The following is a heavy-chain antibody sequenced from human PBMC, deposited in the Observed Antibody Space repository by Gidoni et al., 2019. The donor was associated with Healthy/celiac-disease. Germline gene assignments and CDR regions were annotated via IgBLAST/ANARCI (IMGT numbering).Heavy chain of an antibody. V-gene: IGHV5-51*07. CDR2: IYPGDADT. Sequence: EVQLVQSGAEVKTPGDSLTISVKGSGYSFTSHWIGWVHQMPGKGLEWMGIIYPGDADTRYSPSFQGQVTISTDKSISTAYLQWSSLKAADTAMYYCARLLDSSGYYYGYWGQGTLVTVSS. J-gene: IGHJ4*02. CDR3: ARLLDSSGYYYGY. CDR1: GYSFTSHW. D-gene: IGHD3-22*01.